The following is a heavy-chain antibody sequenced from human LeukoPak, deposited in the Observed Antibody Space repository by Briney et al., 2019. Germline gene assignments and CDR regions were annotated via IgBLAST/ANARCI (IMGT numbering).Heavy chain of an antibody. CDR2: VGVSGGAT. V-gene: IGHV3-23*01. Sequence: GGSLRLSCAASGFSFGTQVMTWVRQPPGKGLEWVSTVGVSGGATYYSDSVKGRFTISRDNAKNTLYLQMNSLRAEDTALYYCAKFPFGTWISWGQGTLVTVSS. CDR1: GFSFGTQV. D-gene: IGHD2-2*03. J-gene: IGHJ4*02. CDR3: AKFPFGTWIS.